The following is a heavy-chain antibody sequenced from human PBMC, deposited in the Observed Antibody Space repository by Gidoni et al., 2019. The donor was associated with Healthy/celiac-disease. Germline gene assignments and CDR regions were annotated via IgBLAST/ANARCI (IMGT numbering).Heavy chain of an antibody. Sequence: QVQLVESGGGVVQPGRSLRLSCAASGFTFSSYGMHWVRQAPGKGLEWVAVIWYDGSNKYYADSVKGRFTISRDNSKNTLYLQMNSLRAEDTAVYYCFFQPYSSGWSNGDAFDIWGQGTMVTVSS. CDR2: IWYDGSNK. CDR3: FFQPYSSGWSNGDAFDI. CDR1: GFTFSSYG. V-gene: IGHV3-33*01. D-gene: IGHD6-19*01. J-gene: IGHJ3*02.